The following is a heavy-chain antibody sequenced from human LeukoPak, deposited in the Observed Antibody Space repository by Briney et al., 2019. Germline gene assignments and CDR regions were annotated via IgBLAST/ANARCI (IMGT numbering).Heavy chain of an antibody. CDR3: ARDRDYAFDS. CDR2: IGGTHSNI. Sequence: GGSLRLSCAASGFTFSIYSMNWVRQAPGKGLEWVSYIGGTHSNIYYADSVKGRFTISRDDAKNSLYLQMNSLRDEDTAVYHCARDRDYAFDSWGQGTLVTVSS. J-gene: IGHJ4*02. D-gene: IGHD4-17*01. V-gene: IGHV3-48*02. CDR1: GFTFSIYS.